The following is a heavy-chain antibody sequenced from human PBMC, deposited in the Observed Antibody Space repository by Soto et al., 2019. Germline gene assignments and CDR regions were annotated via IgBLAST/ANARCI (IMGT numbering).Heavy chain of an antibody. D-gene: IGHD3-10*01. V-gene: IGHV1-2*02. CDR1: AYSISAYY. CDR3: GRDDYGIFPY. CDR2: IDPKNGGT. J-gene: IGHJ4*02. Sequence: VKVSCKASAYSISAYYIPLVRQAPGQGLEWMGWIDPKNGGTVSAQKFQGRLTMTRDTSISTVYMDLSGLTSDDTALYYCGRDDYGIFPYWGQGSLVTVS.